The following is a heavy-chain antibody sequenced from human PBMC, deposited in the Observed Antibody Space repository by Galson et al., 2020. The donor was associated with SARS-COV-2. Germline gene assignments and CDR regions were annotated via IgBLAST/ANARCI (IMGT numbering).Heavy chain of an antibody. V-gene: IGHV4-31*03. CDR3: ARTVPLTPSAGWYFEL. CDR2: MYHSGTA. D-gene: IGHD3-9*01. J-gene: IGHJ2*01. Sequence: SETLSLTCTVSGDSVSRGDYWWSWIRQHPGKGLEWIGYMYHSGTAHYNPTLKSRVTISADTSKNQLSLKLSSVTAADTAVYFCARTVPLTPSAGWYFELWGRGTLITVSS. CDR1: GDSVSRGDYW.